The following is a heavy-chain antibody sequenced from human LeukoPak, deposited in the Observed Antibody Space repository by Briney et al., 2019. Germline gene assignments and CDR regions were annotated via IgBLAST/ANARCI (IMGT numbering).Heavy chain of an antibody. D-gene: IGHD4-11*01. CDR1: GGTFSSYA. V-gene: IGHV1-8*03. Sequence: ASVKVSCKASGGTFSSYAISWVRQATGQGLEWMGWMNPNTGNTGSAQKFQGRVTITTDTSLTTAYMELGRLTFEDTAVYYCARVGYSNSYDFWGQGTLVTVSS. J-gene: IGHJ4*02. CDR2: MNPNTGNT. CDR3: ARVGYSNSYDF.